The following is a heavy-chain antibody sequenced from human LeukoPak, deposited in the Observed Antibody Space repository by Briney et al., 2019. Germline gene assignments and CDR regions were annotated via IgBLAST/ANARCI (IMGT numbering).Heavy chain of an antibody. CDR3: ARDEGAKIAFAI. Sequence: GASVTVSFKASGGTFSIYAISWVRQAPGQGLEWMGGIIPIFGTANYAQNFQGRVTITADSSTSTAYMELSSLRSEDTAVYFCARDEGAKIAFAIWGQGTMVTVSS. CDR1: GGTFSIYA. CDR2: IIPIFGTA. D-gene: IGHD1-26*01. V-gene: IGHV1-69*06. J-gene: IGHJ3*02.